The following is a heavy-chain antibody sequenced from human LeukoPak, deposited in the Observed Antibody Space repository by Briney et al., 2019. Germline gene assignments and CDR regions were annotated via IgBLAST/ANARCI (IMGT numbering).Heavy chain of an antibody. CDR1: GFTFTSSA. J-gene: IGHJ4*02. CDR3: ARIDYYVSSGSNRGDY. Sequence: GASVKVSCKASGFTFTSSAMQWVRQAPGQGLEWMGGIIPIFGTANYAQKFQGRVTITTDGSTSTAYMELSSLRSEDTAVYYCARIDYYVSSGSNRGDYWGQGTLVTVSS. V-gene: IGHV1-69*05. CDR2: IIPIFGTA. D-gene: IGHD3-22*01.